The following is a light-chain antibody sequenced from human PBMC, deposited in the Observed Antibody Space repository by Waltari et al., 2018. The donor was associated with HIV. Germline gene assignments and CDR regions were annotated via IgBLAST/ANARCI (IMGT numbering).Light chain of an antibody. CDR1: SSNIGSNY. V-gene: IGLV1-47*01. CDR2: RSN. J-gene: IGLJ3*02. Sequence: QSVLTQPPSASGTPGQRVTISCSGSSSNIGSNYVYWYRQLPGTAPKLLIYRSNQRPSVFPDRFSGSNSGTSASLAISGLRSENAADYYCAACDASLSVGVFGGGTKLTVL. CDR3: AACDASLSVGV.